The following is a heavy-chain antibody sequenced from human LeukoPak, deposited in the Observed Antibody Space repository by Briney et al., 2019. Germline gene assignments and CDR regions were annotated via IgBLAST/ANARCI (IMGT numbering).Heavy chain of an antibody. Sequence: GGSLRLSCAASGFTLNKHAMSWVRQAPGEGLEWVSAIIDVGDTYYADSVKGRFTISRDNSGNTLSLQMNSLRVEDTALYYCARQGCSAGSCYLDYWGQGILVTVSS. CDR1: GFTLNKHA. J-gene: IGHJ4*02. CDR2: IIDVGDT. D-gene: IGHD2-15*01. V-gene: IGHV3-23*01. CDR3: ARQGCSAGSCYLDY.